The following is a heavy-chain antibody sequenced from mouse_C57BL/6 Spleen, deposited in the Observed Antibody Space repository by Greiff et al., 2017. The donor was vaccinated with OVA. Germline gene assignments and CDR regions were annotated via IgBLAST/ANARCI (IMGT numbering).Heavy chain of an antibody. D-gene: IGHD1-2*01. Sequence: EVQVVESGPGLVKPSQSLSLTCSVTGYSITSGYYWNWIRQFPGNKLEWMGYISYDGSNNYNPSLKNRISITRDTSKNQFFLKLNSVTTEDTATYYCAVDGYYGAMDYWGQGTSVTVSS. V-gene: IGHV3-6*01. CDR3: AVDGYYGAMDY. CDR1: GYSITSGYY. CDR2: ISYDGSN. J-gene: IGHJ4*01.